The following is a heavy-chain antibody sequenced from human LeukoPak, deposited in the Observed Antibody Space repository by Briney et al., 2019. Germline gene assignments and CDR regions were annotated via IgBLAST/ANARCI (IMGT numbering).Heavy chain of an antibody. Sequence: GGSLRLSCAASGFTFSSYWMSWVRQAPGKGLEWVANIKQDGSEKYYVDSVKGRFTISRDNAKNSLYLQMNSLRAEDTAVYYCARTTGPYYDILTGSPHIAFDHWGQGTLVTVSS. D-gene: IGHD3-9*01. V-gene: IGHV3-7*01. J-gene: IGHJ4*02. CDR1: GFTFSSYW. CDR3: ARTTGPYYDILTGSPHIAFDH. CDR2: IKQDGSEK.